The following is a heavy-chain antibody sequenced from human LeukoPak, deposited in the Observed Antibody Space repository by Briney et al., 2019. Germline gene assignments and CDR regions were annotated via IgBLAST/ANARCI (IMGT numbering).Heavy chain of an antibody. D-gene: IGHD2-2*01. CDR3: VRVPG. J-gene: IGHJ4*02. V-gene: IGHV3-64D*06. CDR1: GFTFSSYA. CDR2: ISSDGGST. Sequence: TGGSLRLSCAASGFTFSSYAMSWVRQAPGKGLEFVSAISSDGGSTYYADSVKGRFTISRDNSKNTLYLQLTSLRPEDTAVYYCVRVPGWGQGTLVTVSS.